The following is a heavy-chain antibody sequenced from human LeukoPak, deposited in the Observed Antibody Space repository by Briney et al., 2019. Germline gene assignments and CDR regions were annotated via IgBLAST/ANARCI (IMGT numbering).Heavy chain of an antibody. CDR2: ISSSGTGA. V-gene: IGHV3-11*04. CDR3: ARVRGSYSVDY. D-gene: IGHD1-26*01. CDR1: GFTFSHYW. Sequence: GGSLRLSCAASGFTFSHYWMSWVRQAPGKGLEWISYISSSGTGAYYSDSVRGRFTISRDTAKNSLHLQMNSLRAEDTAVYYCARVRGSYSVDYWGQGTLVTVSS. J-gene: IGHJ4*02.